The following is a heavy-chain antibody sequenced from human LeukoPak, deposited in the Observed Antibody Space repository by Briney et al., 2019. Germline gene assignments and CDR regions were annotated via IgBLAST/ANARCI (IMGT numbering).Heavy chain of an antibody. CDR3: AKDGFASGWYAYAFDI. D-gene: IGHD6-19*01. V-gene: IGHV3-23*01. Sequence: GGSLRLSCAASGFTFSSYAMSWVRQAPGKGLEWVSAISGSGGSTYYADSVKGRFTISRDNSKNTLYLQMNSLRAEDTAVYYCAKDGFASGWYAYAFDIWGQGTMVTVPS. CDR2: ISGSGGST. CDR1: GFTFSSYA. J-gene: IGHJ3*02.